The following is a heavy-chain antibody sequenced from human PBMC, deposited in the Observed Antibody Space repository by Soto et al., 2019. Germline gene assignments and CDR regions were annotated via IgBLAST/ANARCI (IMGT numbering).Heavy chain of an antibody. CDR1: GGSFSAYY. J-gene: IGHJ6*02. CDR2: IIHSEST. D-gene: IGHD1-26*01. V-gene: IGHV4-34*12. Sequence: SETLSLTCAVYGGSFSAYYWSWVRQPPGKGLEWIGEIIHSESTKYNPSLKSRVTISADTSKNQFSLKLSSVTAADTAVYYCARQRPTDGRWEFANYYGMDVWGQGTPVTVSS. CDR3: ARQRPTDGRWEFANYYGMDV.